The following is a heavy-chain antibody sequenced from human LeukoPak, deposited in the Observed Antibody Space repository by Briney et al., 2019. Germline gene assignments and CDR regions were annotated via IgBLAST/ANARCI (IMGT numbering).Heavy chain of an antibody. J-gene: IGHJ4*02. CDR1: GFTFNTYA. Sequence: GGSLRLSCVASGFTFNTYAIHWVRQAPGKGLEWVAVISYDGSNKYYEDSVKGRFTISRDNSKNTLYLQMNSLRAEDMAVYYCAKEEWYYFDYWGQGTLVTVSS. D-gene: IGHD3-3*01. CDR3: AKEEWYYFDY. CDR2: ISYDGSNK. V-gene: IGHV3-30-3*01.